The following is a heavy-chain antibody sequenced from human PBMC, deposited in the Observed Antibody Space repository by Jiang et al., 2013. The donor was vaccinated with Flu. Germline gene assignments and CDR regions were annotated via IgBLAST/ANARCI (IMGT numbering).Heavy chain of an antibody. CDR3: ARHRAVITTVHDAFDV. V-gene: IGHV4-39*01. J-gene: IGHJ3*01. Sequence: SRVTISKDTSKNQFSLNLSSVTAADTAVYYCARHRAVITTVHDAFDVWGQGTMVTVSS. D-gene: IGHD1-14*01.